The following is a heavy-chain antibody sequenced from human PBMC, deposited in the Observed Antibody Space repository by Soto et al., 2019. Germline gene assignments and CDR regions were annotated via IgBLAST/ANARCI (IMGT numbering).Heavy chain of an antibody. CDR3: ARDLSTVTTN. V-gene: IGHV3-30-3*01. Sequence: GGSLRLSCVASGVTFDTMHWVRQAPGKGLEWLAVISYDGSNEYYADSVEGRFTISRDNSKNTLYLQMSSLRAEDTAVYYCARDLSTVTTNWGQGTLVTVSS. CDR2: ISYDGSNE. D-gene: IGHD4-17*01. J-gene: IGHJ4*02. CDR1: GVTFDT.